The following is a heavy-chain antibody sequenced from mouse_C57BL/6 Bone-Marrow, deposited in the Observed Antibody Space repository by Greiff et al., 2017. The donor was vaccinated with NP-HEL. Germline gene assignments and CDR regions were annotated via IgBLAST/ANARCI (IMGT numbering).Heavy chain of an antibody. V-gene: IGHV1-66*01. CDR2: IYPGSGNT. CDR1: GYSFTSYY. J-gene: IGHJ1*03. D-gene: IGHD1-1*01. CDR3: ARRGAYYGSQGYFDV. Sequence: VQLQQSGPELVKPGASVKISCKASGYSFTSYYIHWVKQRPGQGLEWIGWIYPGSGNTKYNEKFKGKATLTADTSSSTAYMQLSSLTSEDSAVYYCARRGAYYGSQGYFDVWGTGTTVTVSS.